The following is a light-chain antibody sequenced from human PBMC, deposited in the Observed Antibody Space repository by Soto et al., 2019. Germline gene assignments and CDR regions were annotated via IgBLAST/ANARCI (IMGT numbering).Light chain of an antibody. CDR2: AAS. J-gene: IGKJ5*01. CDR1: QGISSY. V-gene: IGKV1-8*01. Sequence: AIRMTQSPSSFSASTGDRVTNTCRASQGISSYLAWYQQKPGKAPKLLIYAASTLQSGVPSRFSGSGSGTDFTLTISCLQSEDFATYYCQQYYSYPITFGQGTRLEIK. CDR3: QQYYSYPIT.